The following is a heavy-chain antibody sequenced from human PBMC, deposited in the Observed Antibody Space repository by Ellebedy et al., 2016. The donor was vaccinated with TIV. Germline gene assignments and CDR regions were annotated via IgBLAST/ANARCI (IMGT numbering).Heavy chain of an antibody. CDR1: GFTFSGYW. J-gene: IGHJ5*02. D-gene: IGHD1-26*01. CDR3: ARDGARVGRTRLDP. CDR2: INSDGSRT. V-gene: IGHV3-74*01. Sequence: GGSLRLSXAASGFTFSGYWMHWVRQAPGKGLVWVSRINSDGSRTTYADSVKGRFTISRDNAKNTLHLQMNNLRAEDTAVYYCARDGARVGRTRLDPWGQGILVTVSS.